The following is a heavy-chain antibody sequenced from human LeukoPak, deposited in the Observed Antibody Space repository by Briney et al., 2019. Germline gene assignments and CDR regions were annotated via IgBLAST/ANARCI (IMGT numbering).Heavy chain of an antibody. V-gene: IGHV3-53*01. CDR3: ARGTWDC. Sequence: GGSLRLSCAASGFAVSSNYMTWVRQAPGKGLEWVSVIYSDGSTFYADSVKGRFTISRDNAKNTRYLQMMSLRAEDTAVYYCARGTWDCWGQGTLVTVSS. CDR2: IYSDGST. CDR1: GFAVSSNY. J-gene: IGHJ4*02.